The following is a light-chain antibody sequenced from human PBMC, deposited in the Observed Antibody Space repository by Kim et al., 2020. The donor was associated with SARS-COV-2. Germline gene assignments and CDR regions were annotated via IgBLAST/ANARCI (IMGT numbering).Light chain of an antibody. CDR3: ASCDDSLNGPYV. V-gene: IGLV1-44*01. CDR2: SNN. CDR1: SSHIGRNT. J-gene: IGLJ1*01. Sequence: QRLPHCCSGRSSHIGRNTVNWYQHLPGSAPKLIISSNNRRPSGVPDRFSDSKSGTSASLTITGLQSEDAADYYCASCDDSLNGPYVFGTGTKVTVL.